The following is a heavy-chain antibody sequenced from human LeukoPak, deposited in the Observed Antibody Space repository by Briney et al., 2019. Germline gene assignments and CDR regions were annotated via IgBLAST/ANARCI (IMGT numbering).Heavy chain of an antibody. D-gene: IGHD5-18*01. CDR2: IIPIFGTA. J-gene: IGHJ6*03. Sequence: ASVKVSCKASGGTFSSYAISWVRQAPGQGLEWMGGIIPIFGTANYAQKFQGRVTITADESTSTAYMEQSSLRSEDTAVYYCARGRGYSYGSPFGYYYMDVWGKGTTVTISS. CDR3: ARGRGYSYGSPFGYYYMDV. CDR1: GGTFSSYA. V-gene: IGHV1-69*13.